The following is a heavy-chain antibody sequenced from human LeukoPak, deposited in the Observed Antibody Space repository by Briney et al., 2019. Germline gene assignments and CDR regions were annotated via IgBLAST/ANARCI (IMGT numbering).Heavy chain of an antibody. J-gene: IGHJ1*01. D-gene: IGHD5-12*01. CDR3: AKAPFRDYLGQYSQH. CDR2: ISATGGST. Sequence: GGSLRLSCAASGFIFSSYAMIWVRQAPGKGLEWVSSISATGGSTYYADSVKGRFTISRDNSQNTLYLQMNSLKAEDTAVYYCAKAPFRDYLGQYSQHWGQGALVTVSS. CDR1: GFIFSSYA. V-gene: IGHV3-23*01.